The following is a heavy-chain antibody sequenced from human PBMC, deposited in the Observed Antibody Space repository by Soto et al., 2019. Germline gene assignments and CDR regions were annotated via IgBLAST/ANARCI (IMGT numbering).Heavy chain of an antibody. Sequence: ASVKVSCTASGYTLTSYAMHWVRQAPGQRLEWMGWINAGNGNTKYSQKFQGRVTITRDTSASTAYMELSSLRSEDTAVYYCAREVVATYYYYYGMDVWGQGTTVTVSS. CDR1: GYTLTSYA. CDR2: INAGNGNT. CDR3: AREVVATYYYYYGMDV. J-gene: IGHJ6*02. V-gene: IGHV1-3*01. D-gene: IGHD2-15*01.